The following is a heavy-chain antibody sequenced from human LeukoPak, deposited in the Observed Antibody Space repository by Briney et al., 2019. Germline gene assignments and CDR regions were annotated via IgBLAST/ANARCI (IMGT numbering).Heavy chain of an antibody. CDR1: GGSFSGYY. J-gene: IGHJ5*02. D-gene: IGHD5-18*01. CDR3: LNSGSNYEAVS. V-gene: IGHV4-34*03. CDR2: INHSGST. Sequence: PSETLSLTCAVYGGSFSGYYWSWIRQPPGKWLEWIGEINHSGSTNYNPSLKSRVTISVDTSKNQFSLKLSSVSAADTAFYFCLNSGSNYEAVSWGQGTLVTVSS.